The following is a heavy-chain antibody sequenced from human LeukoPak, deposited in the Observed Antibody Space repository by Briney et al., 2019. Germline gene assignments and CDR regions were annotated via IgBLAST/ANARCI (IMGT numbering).Heavy chain of an antibody. CDR3: ARVQMSAEGGELDP. CDR2: ISYDGSNK. D-gene: IGHD1-7*01. Sequence: PGGSLRLSCAASGFTFSSYAMHWVRQAPGKGLEWVAVISYDGSNKYYADSVKGRFTISRDNSKNTLYLQMNSLRADDTALYYCARVQMSAEGGELDPWGQGTLVTVSS. CDR1: GFTFSSYA. V-gene: IGHV3-30-3*01. J-gene: IGHJ5*02.